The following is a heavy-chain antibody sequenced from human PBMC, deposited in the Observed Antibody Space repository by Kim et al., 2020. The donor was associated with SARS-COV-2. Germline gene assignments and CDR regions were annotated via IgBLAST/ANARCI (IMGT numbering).Heavy chain of an antibody. CDR3: AKVGRFLGHFDY. V-gene: IGHV3-23*01. Sequence: YADSVKCRFTISRDNSKNTLYLQMNSLRAEDTAVYYCAKVGRFLGHFDYWGQGTLVTVSS. J-gene: IGHJ4*02. D-gene: IGHD3-3*01.